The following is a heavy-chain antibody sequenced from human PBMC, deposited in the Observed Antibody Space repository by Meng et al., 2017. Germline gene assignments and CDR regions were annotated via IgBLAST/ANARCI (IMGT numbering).Heavy chain of an antibody. Sequence: VQLVESGGCVVQPGRSLRLSCAASGFTFSSYGMHWVRQAPGKGLEWVAVIWYDGSNKYYADSVKGRFTISRDNSKNTLYLQMNSLRAEDTAVYYCARDWGTVVTPTYFDYWGQGTLVTVSS. J-gene: IGHJ4*02. D-gene: IGHD4-23*01. CDR3: ARDWGTVVTPTYFDY. V-gene: IGHV3-33*01. CDR2: IWYDGSNK. CDR1: GFTFSSYG.